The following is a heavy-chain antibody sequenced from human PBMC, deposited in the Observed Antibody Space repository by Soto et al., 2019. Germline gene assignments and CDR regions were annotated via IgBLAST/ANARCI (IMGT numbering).Heavy chain of an antibody. V-gene: IGHV4-34*01. CDR1: GGSFSGYY. D-gene: IGHD3-16*02. J-gene: IGHJ5*02. CDR2: INHSGST. Sequence: PSETLSLTCAVYGGSFSGYYWSWIRQPPGKGLEWIGEINHSGSTNYNPSLKSRVTISVDTSKNQFSLKLSSVTAADTAVYYCARGLHLGELSTNWFDPWGQGTLVTVSS. CDR3: ARGLHLGELSTNWFDP.